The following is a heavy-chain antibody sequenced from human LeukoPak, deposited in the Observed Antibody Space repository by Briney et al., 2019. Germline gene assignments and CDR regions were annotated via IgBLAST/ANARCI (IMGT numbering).Heavy chain of an antibody. V-gene: IGHV4-59*01. D-gene: IGHD3-10*01. J-gene: IGHJ3*01. CDR2: FYYSGST. CDR1: GGSISNYY. Sequence: SETLSLTGTVSGGSISNYYWSWIRQPPGKGLEWIGYFYYSGSTNYNPSLKSRVTISVDTSKNQFSLKLSSVTAADTAVYYCARALFSGDDAFDVWGQGTMVTVSS. CDR3: ARALFSGDDAFDV.